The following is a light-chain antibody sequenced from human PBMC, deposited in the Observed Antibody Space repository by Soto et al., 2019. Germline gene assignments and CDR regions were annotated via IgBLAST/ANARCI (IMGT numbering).Light chain of an antibody. V-gene: IGKV4-1*01. CDR3: QQYFSFPWT. J-gene: IGKJ1*01. CDR1: QSVLYSSNNKNY. CDR2: WAS. Sequence: DIVMTQSPDSLAVSLGERATINCKSSQSVLYSSNNKNYLAWYQQRPGQPPNLLIYWASTRESGVPDRFSGSGSGTDFTLTSSSLQAEDVAIYYCQQYFSFPWTFGQGTKVEIK.